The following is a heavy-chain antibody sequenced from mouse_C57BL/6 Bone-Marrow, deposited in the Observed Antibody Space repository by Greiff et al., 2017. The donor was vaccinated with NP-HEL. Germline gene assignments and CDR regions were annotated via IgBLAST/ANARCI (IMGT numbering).Heavy chain of an antibody. V-gene: IGHV1-19*01. CDR1: GYTFTDYY. D-gene: IGHD2-12*01. CDR2: INPYNGGT. Sequence: SGPVLVKPGASVKMSCKASGYTFTDYYMNWVKQSHGKSLEWIGVINPYNGGTSYNQKFKGKATLTVDKSSSTAYMELNSLTSEDSAVYYCARMGSYYRYFDVWGTGTTVTVSS. J-gene: IGHJ1*03. CDR3: ARMGSYYRYFDV.